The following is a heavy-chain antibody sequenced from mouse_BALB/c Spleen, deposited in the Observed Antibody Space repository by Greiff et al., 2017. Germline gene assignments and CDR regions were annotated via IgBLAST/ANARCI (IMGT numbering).Heavy chain of an antibody. CDR3: ARNPLDYGSSYYWYFDV. V-gene: IGHV2-2*02. CDR2: IWSGGST. CDR1: GFSLTSYG. D-gene: IGHD1-1*01. J-gene: IGHJ1*01. Sequence: VQGVESGPGLVQPSQSLSITCTVSGFSLTSYGVHWVRQSPGKGLEWLGVIWSGGSTDYNAAFISRLSISKDNSKSQVFFKMNSLQANDTAIYYCARNPLDYGSSYYWYFDVWGAGTTVTVSS.